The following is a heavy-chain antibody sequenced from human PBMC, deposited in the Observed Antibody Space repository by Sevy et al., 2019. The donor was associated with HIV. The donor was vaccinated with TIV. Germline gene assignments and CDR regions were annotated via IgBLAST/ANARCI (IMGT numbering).Heavy chain of an antibody. V-gene: IGHV3-7*01. CDR1: GFTFSSNW. D-gene: IGHD1-26*01. Sequence: GGSLRLSCVASGFTFSSNWMSWVRQAPGKGLEWVANIKQDGSEIYYVDSVKGRFTISRDNAKNSLYLQMSSLRVEDTAVYYCARERGISFIVGATTGAFDIWGQGTMVTVSS. CDR2: IKQDGSEI. CDR3: ARERGISFIVGATTGAFDI. J-gene: IGHJ3*02.